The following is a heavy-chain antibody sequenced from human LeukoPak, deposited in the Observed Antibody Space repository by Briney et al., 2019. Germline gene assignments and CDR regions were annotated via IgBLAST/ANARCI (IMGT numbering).Heavy chain of an antibody. CDR3: ARGIGGSGAYSRYYYGMDV. CDR2: ISFDGSNK. D-gene: IGHD3-10*01. V-gene: IGHV3-30-3*01. CDR1: GFTFNSYW. J-gene: IGHJ6*02. Sequence: QAGGSLRLSCAASGFTFNSYWMHWVRQAPGKGLEWVAVISFDGSNKYYAGSVKGRFTISRDNSKNTLSLQMNSVRAEDTAVYYCARGIGGSGAYSRYYYGMDVWGQGTTVTVSS.